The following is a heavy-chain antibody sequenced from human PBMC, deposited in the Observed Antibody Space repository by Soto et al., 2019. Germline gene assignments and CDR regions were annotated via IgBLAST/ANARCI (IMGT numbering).Heavy chain of an antibody. D-gene: IGHD6-25*01. V-gene: IGHV3-23*01. CDR2: ISGSGGST. J-gene: IGHJ4*02. CDR3: AKEIASAYFPLDD. CDR1: VFIFTDYA. Sequence: LRLSCAASVFIFTDYAMTWVRQAPGKGLEWVSTISGSGGSTYYADSVKGRFTISSDTSKNTVFLQMNSLRAEDTAVYYCAKEIASAYFPLDDWGQGTLVTVSS.